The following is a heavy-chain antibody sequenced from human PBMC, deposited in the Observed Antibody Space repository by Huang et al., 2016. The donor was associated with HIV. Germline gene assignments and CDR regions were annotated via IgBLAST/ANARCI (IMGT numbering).Heavy chain of an antibody. Sequence: QLQLQESGPGLVKPSETLSLTCTVSDGSISSSRYYWGWIRQPPGKGLAWIATFFYDGNTFSNPSLKSRGTISVDTSKNQFSLNLSSVTAADTAVYYCAAMVRGVISYFDYWGQGTLVTVSS. J-gene: IGHJ4*02. D-gene: IGHD3-10*01. CDR3: AAMVRGVISYFDY. V-gene: IGHV4-39*01. CDR1: DGSISSSRYY. CDR2: FFYDGNT.